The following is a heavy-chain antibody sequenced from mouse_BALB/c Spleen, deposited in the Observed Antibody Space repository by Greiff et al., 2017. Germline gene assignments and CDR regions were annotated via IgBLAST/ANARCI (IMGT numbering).Heavy chain of an antibody. Sequence: EVQVVESGGGLVQPGGSRKLSCAASGFTFSSFGMHWVRQAPEKGLEWVAYISSGSSTIYYADTVKGRFTISRDNPKNTLFLQMTSLRSEDTAMYYCARWYGEAMDYWGQGTSVTVSS. D-gene: IGHD2-13*01. J-gene: IGHJ4*01. CDR3: ARWYGEAMDY. CDR1: GFTFSSFG. V-gene: IGHV5-17*02. CDR2: ISSGSSTI.